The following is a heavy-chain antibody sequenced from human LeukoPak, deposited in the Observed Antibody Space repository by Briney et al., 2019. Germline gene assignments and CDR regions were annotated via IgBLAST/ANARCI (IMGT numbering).Heavy chain of an antibody. J-gene: IGHJ4*02. CDR2: INPNSGGT. CDR3: ARALRSGSYREFDY. V-gene: IGHV1-2*02. D-gene: IGHD1-26*01. CDR1: GYTFTGYY. Sequence: ASVEVSCKASGYTFTGYYIHWVRQAPGQGLEWMGWINPNSGGTNYAQKFQGRVTMTRDTSISTAYMELSRLRSDDAAMYYCARALRSGSYREFDYWGQGTLVTVSP.